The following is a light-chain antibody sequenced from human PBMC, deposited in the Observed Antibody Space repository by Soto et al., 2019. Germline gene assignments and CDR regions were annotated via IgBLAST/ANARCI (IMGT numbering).Light chain of an antibody. CDR2: DAS. CDR3: QQRSNWPIT. CDR1: QSVGSQ. J-gene: IGKJ5*01. V-gene: IGKV3-11*01. Sequence: EIVLTQSPATLSLSPGERATLSCRASQSVGSQLAWFQQKPGQSPRLLIYDASNRATGIPARFSGSGSGTDFTVTISSLAPEDSAGYYCQQRSNWPITSGQGTRLEIK.